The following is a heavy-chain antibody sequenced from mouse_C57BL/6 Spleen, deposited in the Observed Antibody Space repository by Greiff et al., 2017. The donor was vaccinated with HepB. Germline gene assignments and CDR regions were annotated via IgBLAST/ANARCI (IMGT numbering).Heavy chain of an antibody. V-gene: IGHV5-17*01. D-gene: IGHD3-3*01. J-gene: IGHJ3*01. CDR3: ARREGWDWFAY. Sequence: EVMLVESGGGLVKPGGSLKLSCAASGFTFSDYGMHWVRQAPEKGLEWVAYISSGSSTIYYADTVKGRFTISRDNAKNTLFLQMTSLRSEDRAMYYCARREGWDWFAYWGQGTLVTVSA. CDR2: ISSGSSTI. CDR1: GFTFSDYG.